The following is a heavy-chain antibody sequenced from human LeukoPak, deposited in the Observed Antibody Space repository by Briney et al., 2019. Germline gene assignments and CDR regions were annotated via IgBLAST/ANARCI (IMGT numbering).Heavy chain of an antibody. CDR1: GYSFTSYW. J-gene: IGHJ5*02. D-gene: IGHD2-2*01. CDR2: IYSGDSDT. V-gene: IGHV5-51*01. Sequence: GESLKISCNGSGYSFTSYWIGWVRQMPRKGREWMGIIYSGDSDTIYSPPFQGPVTISADKSISTANLQWSSLKASDTAMYYCARHGLTLGYCSSTSCSDNWFDPWGRGTLVTVSS. CDR3: ARHGLTLGYCSSTSCSDNWFDP.